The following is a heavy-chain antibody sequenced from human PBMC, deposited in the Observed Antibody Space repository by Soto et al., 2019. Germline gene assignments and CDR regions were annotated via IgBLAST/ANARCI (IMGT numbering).Heavy chain of an antibody. Sequence: SETLSLTCTVSGGSISSYYWSWIRQPPGKGLEWIGYIYYSGSTNYNPSLKSRVTISVDTSKNQFSLKLSSVTAADTAVYYCARVVVAATFPHVYYYGMDVWGQATTVTVSS. D-gene: IGHD2-15*01. CDR2: IYYSGST. J-gene: IGHJ6*01. CDR3: ARVVVAATFPHVYYYGMDV. V-gene: IGHV4-59*01. CDR1: GGSISSYY.